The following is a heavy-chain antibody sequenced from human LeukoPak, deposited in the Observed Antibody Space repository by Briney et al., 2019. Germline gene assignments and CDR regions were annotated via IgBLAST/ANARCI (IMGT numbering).Heavy chain of an antibody. D-gene: IGHD3-9*01. V-gene: IGHV1-2*02. CDR2: INPNSGGT. Sequence: ASVKVSCKASGYTFTGYYMHWVRQAPGQGLEWMGWINPNSGGTNYAQKFQGRVTMTRDTSISTAYMELSRLRSDDTAVYYCARDEKEARYYDILTGYREYNWFDPWGPGTLVTVSS. J-gene: IGHJ5*02. CDR3: ARDEKEARYYDILTGYREYNWFDP. CDR1: GYTFTGYY.